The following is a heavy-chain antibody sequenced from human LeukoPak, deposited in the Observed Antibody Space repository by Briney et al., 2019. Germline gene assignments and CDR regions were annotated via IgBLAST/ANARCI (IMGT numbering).Heavy chain of an antibody. CDR3: ARGRIAARPRSGSWYEDY. CDR1: GYTFTSYG. V-gene: IGHV1-18*01. CDR2: ISAYNGNT. D-gene: IGHD6-6*01. J-gene: IGHJ4*02. Sequence: ASVKVSCKASGYTFTSYGISWVRQAPGQGLEWMGWISAYNGNTNYAQKLQGRVTMTTDTSTSTAYMELRSLRSDDTAGYYCARGRIAARPRSGSWYEDYWGQGTLVSVSS.